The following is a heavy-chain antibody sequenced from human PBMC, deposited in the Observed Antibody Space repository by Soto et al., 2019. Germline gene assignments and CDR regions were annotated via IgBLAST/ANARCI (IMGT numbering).Heavy chain of an antibody. J-gene: IGHJ4*02. CDR3: ARFGSPSLLLGELAPYYFDY. D-gene: IGHD3-16*01. CDR1: GGSISSDNW. V-gene: IGHV4-4*02. CDR2: IYHTGIT. Sequence: QVQLQESGPGLVRPSGTLSLTCAVSGGSISSDNWWGWVRQPPGKGLEWIGEIYHTGITNYNPSRKSRVIMSVDKSKNHFSLRLTSVTAADTAVFYCARFGSPSLLLGELAPYYFDYWGQGILVTVSS.